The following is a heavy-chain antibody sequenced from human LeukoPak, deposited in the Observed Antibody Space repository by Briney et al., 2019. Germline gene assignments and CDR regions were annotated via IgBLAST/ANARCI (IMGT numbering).Heavy chain of an antibody. CDR3: ARSFYHDYGEYGNFDY. D-gene: IGHD4-17*01. J-gene: IGHJ4*02. Sequence: SETLSLTCTVSGGSISSYYWSWIRQPPGKGLEWIGYIYYSGSTNYNPSLKSRVTISVDTSKNQFSLKLSSVTAADTAVYYCARSFYHDYGEYGNFDYWGQGTLVTVSS. CDR2: IYYSGST. V-gene: IGHV4-59*01. CDR1: GGSISSYY.